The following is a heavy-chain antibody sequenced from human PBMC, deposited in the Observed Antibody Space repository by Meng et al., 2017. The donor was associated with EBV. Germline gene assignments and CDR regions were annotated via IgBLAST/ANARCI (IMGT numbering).Heavy chain of an antibody. D-gene: IGHD1/OR15-1a*01. CDR2: IIPAGGNT. Sequence: VRWGESGAEVKKPGAPVKVSCKASGYTFTSYYLHWVRQAPGQGLEWMGIIIPAGGNTNYAQKFRGRFTMTRDTSTSTVYMDLSILTSEDTAVYYCVRELVGGTFDYWGQGTLVTVSS. CDR1: GYTFTSYY. CDR3: VRELVGGTFDY. V-gene: IGHV1-46*01. J-gene: IGHJ4*02.